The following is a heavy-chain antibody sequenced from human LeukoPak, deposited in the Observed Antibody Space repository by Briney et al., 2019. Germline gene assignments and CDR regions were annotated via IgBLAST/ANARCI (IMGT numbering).Heavy chain of an antibody. V-gene: IGHV3-23*01. CDR2: MSSSDDGR. D-gene: IGHD2-15*01. CDR3: AKAPVTSCRGAFCYPFNY. Sequence: ETLSLTCTVSGGSISSNNYNWGWVRQAPGKGLEWVSAMSSSDDGRYYAASVRGRFTISRDTSRSTLYLQMNSLRAEDAAVYYCAKAPVTSCRGAFCYPFNYWGQGTLVTVSS. J-gene: IGHJ4*02. CDR1: GGSISSNNYN.